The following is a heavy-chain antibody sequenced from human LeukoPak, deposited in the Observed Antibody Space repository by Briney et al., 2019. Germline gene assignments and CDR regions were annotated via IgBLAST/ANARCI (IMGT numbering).Heavy chain of an antibody. CDR2: ISSSSTYI. V-gene: IGHV3-21*01. J-gene: IGHJ6*02. CDR1: GFTFSSYS. CDR3: ATSAVPSNFYYYAMDV. Sequence: GGALRLSCAASGFTFSSYSMNWVRQAPGKGLEWVSSISSSSTYIDYADSVKGRVTISRDSAKNSLYLQMNSLRAEDTALYYCATSAVPSNFYYYAMDVWGQGTTVTVSS.